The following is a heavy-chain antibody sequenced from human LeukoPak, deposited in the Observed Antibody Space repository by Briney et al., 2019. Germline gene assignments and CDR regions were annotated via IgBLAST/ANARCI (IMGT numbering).Heavy chain of an antibody. V-gene: IGHV3-30*18. Sequence: GGSLRLSCAASGFTFNNYGMHWVRQAPGKGLEWVAVISYDGRNIHYPDSVKGRFAISRDISTDTLWLQTDSLRTEDTAVYYCAKGPLRGTAAAIDYWGQGTLVTVSS. CDR3: AKGPLRGTAAAIDY. CDR2: ISYDGRNI. D-gene: IGHD2-2*01. J-gene: IGHJ4*02. CDR1: GFTFNNYG.